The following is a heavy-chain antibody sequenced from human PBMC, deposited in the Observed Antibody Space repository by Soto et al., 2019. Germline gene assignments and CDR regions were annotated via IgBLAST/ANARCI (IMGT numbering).Heavy chain of an antibody. CDR2: IIPIFGTA. D-gene: IGHD3-22*01. V-gene: IGHV1-69*01. Sequence: QVQLVQSGAEVKKPGSSVKVSCKASGGTFSSYAISWVRQAPGQGLEWMGGIIPIFGTANYAQKFQGRVTITADESTSATYMELSSLRSEDMAVYCCAIVIARHYYDSRMELSGMDVWGQGTTVTVSS. CDR3: AIVIARHYYDSRMELSGMDV. J-gene: IGHJ6*02. CDR1: GGTFSSYA.